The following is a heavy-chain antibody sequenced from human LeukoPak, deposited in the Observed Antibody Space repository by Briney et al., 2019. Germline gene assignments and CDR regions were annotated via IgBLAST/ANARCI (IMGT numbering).Heavy chain of an antibody. J-gene: IGHJ4*02. CDR1: GGTFSSYA. CDR3: ARDPHFGSDDY. Sequence: SVKASCKASGGTFSSYAISWVRQAPGQGLEWMGRIIPILGIANYAQKFQGRVTITADKSTSTAYMELSSLRSEDTAVYYCARDPHFGSDDYWGQGTLVTVSS. CDR2: IIPILGIA. D-gene: IGHD3-3*01. V-gene: IGHV1-69*04.